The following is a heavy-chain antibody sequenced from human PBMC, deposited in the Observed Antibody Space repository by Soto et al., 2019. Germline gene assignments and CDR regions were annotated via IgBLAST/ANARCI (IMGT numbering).Heavy chain of an antibody. Sequence: SETLSLTCTVSGGSISSYYWSWIRQPPGKGLEWIGYIYYSGSTNYNPSLKSRVTISVDTSKNQFSLKLSSVTAADTAVYYCARGWVRGANNRFDPWGQGTLVTVSS. J-gene: IGHJ5*02. D-gene: IGHD3-10*01. V-gene: IGHV4-59*01. CDR1: GGSISSYY. CDR2: IYYSGST. CDR3: ARGWVRGANNRFDP.